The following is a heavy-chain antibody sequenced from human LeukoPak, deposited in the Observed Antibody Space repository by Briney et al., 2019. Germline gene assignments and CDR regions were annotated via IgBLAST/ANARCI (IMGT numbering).Heavy chain of an antibody. Sequence: PGGSLRLSCAASGFFFSNYWMSWVRQAPGKGMEWVANIKQAGSEKNYVDSVKGRFTISRDNAKNSLYLQMNSLRVEDTAVYYCAREESESSGHWDWGQGTLVTVSS. CDR1: GFFFSNYW. J-gene: IGHJ4*02. CDR3: AREESESSGHWD. D-gene: IGHD3-22*01. CDR2: IKQAGSEK. V-gene: IGHV3-7*01.